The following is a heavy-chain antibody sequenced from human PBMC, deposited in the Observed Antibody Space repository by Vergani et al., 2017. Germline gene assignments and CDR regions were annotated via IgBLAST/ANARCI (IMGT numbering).Heavy chain of an antibody. CDR1: GFALNRHA. Sequence: VQLVESGGGVVQPGTSLRLSCVVSGFALNRHAMYWVRQAPGKGLVWVSRINSDGSGTSSADSVKGRFTISRDNAKNTLYLQMNSLRVEDTAVYYCAREVDSSGWYPASFDDWGQGTLVTVSS. D-gene: IGHD6-19*01. V-gene: IGHV3-74*01. CDR3: AREVDSSGWYPASFDD. CDR2: INSDGSGT. J-gene: IGHJ4*02.